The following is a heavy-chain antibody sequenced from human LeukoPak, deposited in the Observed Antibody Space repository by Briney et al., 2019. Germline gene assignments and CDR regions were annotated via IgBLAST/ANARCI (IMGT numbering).Heavy chain of an antibody. CDR2: IVGSSTSI. CDR1: GFTFSTYS. CDR3: AREEGKQQMEAFDY. D-gene: IGHD6-13*01. V-gene: IGHV3-21*01. Sequence: GGSLRLSCAASGFTFSTYSMNWVRQAPGKGLEWVSSIVGSSTSIYYARSVKGRFTIARDNATNCLYLQMTCLTAEGTASYYCAREEGKQQMEAFDYWGQGTLVTVSS. J-gene: IGHJ4*02.